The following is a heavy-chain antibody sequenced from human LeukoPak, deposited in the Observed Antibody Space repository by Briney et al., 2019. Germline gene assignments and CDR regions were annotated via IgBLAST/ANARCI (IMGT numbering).Heavy chain of an antibody. CDR3: ARDLRPAYGGCTFDY. CDR1: GDSVSSNTPA. D-gene: IGHD3-10*01. J-gene: IGHJ4*02. CDR2: TYYRSKWYN. V-gene: IGHV6-1*01. Sequence: SQTLSLTCAISGDSVSSNTPAWNWIRQSPSRGLEWLGRTYYRSKWYNDYAVSVKSRITINPDTSKNQFSLHLNSVTPEDTAVYYCARDLRPAYGGCTFDYWGQGTLVIVSS.